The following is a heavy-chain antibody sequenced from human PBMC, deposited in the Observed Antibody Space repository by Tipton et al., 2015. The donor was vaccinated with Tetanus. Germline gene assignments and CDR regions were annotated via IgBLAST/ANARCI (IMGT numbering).Heavy chain of an antibody. CDR2: ISDSTDYI. CDR3: ARGAGTLGEYYFDY. V-gene: IGHV3-21*01. J-gene: IGHJ4*02. CDR1: RFTFSHYS. Sequence: SLRLSCAAFRFTFSHYSMTWVRQAPGKGLEWVSSISDSTDYIYYADSVKGRFTISRDNARNSLYLQMNSLRAEDTAVYYCARGAGTLGEYYFDYWGQGTLVTVSS. D-gene: IGHD3-10*01.